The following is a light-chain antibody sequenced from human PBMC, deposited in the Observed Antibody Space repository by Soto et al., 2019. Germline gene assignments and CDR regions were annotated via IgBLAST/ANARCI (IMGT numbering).Light chain of an antibody. CDR2: GAS. J-gene: IGKJ1*01. V-gene: IGKV3-20*01. CDR1: QSVSSY. Sequence: EIVMTQSPATLSVSPGERATLSCRASQSVSSYLAWYQQKPGQAPRLLIYGASDRATGIPDRFSGSGSGTDFTLTISRLEPEDFAVYYCQQYGDSPWTFGQGTNVDIK. CDR3: QQYGDSPWT.